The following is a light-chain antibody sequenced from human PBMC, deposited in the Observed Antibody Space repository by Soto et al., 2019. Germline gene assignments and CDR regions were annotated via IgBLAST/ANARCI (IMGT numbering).Light chain of an antibody. Sequence: QSVLTQPPSVSAAPGQKVTISCSGSSSNIGSNYVSWYRQLPGAAPKLLIHDNNKRPSGIPDRFSGSKSGTSATLGITGLQTGPEPDHYPGPWETSLNTGAVFGTGTKVTV. V-gene: IGLV1-51*01. CDR1: SSNIGSNY. J-gene: IGLJ1*01. CDR2: DNN. CDR3: GPWETSLNTGAV.